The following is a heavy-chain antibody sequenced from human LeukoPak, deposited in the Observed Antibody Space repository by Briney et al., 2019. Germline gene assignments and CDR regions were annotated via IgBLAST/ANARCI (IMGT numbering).Heavy chain of an antibody. Sequence: SETLSLTCTVSGGSISSYYWSWIRQPPGKGLEWIGYIYYSGSTNYNPSLKSRVTISVDTSKNQFSLKLSSVTAADTAVYYCARSPTYYDFWSGYPKGYFDYWGQGTLVTVSS. V-gene: IGHV4-59*12. J-gene: IGHJ4*02. CDR2: IYYSGST. CDR3: ARSPTYYDFWSGYPKGYFDY. D-gene: IGHD3-3*01. CDR1: GGSISSYY.